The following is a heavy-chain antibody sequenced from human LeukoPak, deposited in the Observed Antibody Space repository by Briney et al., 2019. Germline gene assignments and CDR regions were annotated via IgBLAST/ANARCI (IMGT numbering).Heavy chain of an antibody. D-gene: IGHD3-22*01. J-gene: IGHJ4*02. CDR2: IKQDGSEK. V-gene: IGHV3-7*01. CDR1: GFTFSSYW. Sequence: AGSLRLSCAATGFTFSSYWMSWVRQAPGKGLEWVANIKQDGSEKYYVDSVKGRFTISRDNAKNSLYLQMNSLRAEDTAVYYCARDAYYYDSSGYDYFDYWGQGNLLSVSS. CDR3: ARDAYYYDSSGYDYFDY.